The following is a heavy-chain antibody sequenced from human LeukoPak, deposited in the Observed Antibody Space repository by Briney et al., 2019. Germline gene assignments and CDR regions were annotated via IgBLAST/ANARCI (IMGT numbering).Heavy chain of an antibody. CDR2: IYHSGST. Sequence: PSETLSLTCTVSGGSISSGDYFWSWIRQPPGKGPEWIGYIYHSGSTYYNPSLKSRITISVDTSKNQFSLKLSSVTAADTAVYYCASPHYGSGSYYPFAYWGQGTLVTVSS. V-gene: IGHV4-30-4*01. D-gene: IGHD3-10*01. CDR1: GGSISSGDYF. J-gene: IGHJ4*02. CDR3: ASPHYGSGSYYPFAY.